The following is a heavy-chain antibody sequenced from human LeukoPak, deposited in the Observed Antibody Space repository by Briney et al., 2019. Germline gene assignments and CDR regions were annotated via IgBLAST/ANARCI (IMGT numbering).Heavy chain of an antibody. Sequence: ASVKVSCKASGYTFTGYYMHWVRQAPGQGLEWMGWINPNSGGTNYAQKFQGRVTMTRDTSISTAYMELSRLRSEDTAAYYCATSNYYGSGSPQLHWGQGTLVTVSS. CDR3: ATSNYYGSGSPQLH. J-gene: IGHJ1*01. V-gene: IGHV1-2*02. CDR1: GYTFTGYY. D-gene: IGHD3-10*01. CDR2: INPNSGGT.